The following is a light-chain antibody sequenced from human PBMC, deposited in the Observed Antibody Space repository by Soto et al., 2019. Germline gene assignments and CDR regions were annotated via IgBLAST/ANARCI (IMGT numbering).Light chain of an antibody. CDR2: GAS. V-gene: IGKV3-20*01. J-gene: IGKJ2*01. CDR1: QSVSSTY. CDR3: QQYGRSPPFT. Sequence: EIVLTQSPGTLSLSPGERATLSCRASQSVSSTYIAWYQQNPGQAPRLLIYGASSRATGIPDRFSGSGSGTDFTLTISRLEPEDFAVYFCQQYGRSPPFTFGQGNKVDIK.